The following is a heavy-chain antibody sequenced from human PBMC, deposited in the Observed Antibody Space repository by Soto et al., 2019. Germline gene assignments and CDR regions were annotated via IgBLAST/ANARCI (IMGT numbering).Heavy chain of an antibody. D-gene: IGHD3-16*02. CDR1: GFIFSNYA. Sequence: EVQLLEFGGGLVQPGGSLRLSCAASGFIFSNYAMSWVRQAPGKGLEWVSAISGSGGSTYYADSVKGRFTISRDNSKNTLYLQMNSLRAEDTAVYYCAKEASGGVISHGDYWGQGTLVTVSS. V-gene: IGHV3-23*01. CDR3: AKEASGGVISHGDY. CDR2: ISGSGGST. J-gene: IGHJ4*02.